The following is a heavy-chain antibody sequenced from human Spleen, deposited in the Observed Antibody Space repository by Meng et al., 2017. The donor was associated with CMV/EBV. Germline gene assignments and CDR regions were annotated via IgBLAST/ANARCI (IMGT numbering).Heavy chain of an antibody. CDR1: GFTFSSYW. J-gene: IGHJ6*02. CDR2: INSDGSST. Sequence: GESLKISCAASGFTFSSYWMHWVRQAPGRGLVWVSRINSDGSSTSYADSVKGRFTISRDNAKNSLFLQMNSLRAEDTAVYYCVRGGHHYYYYGMDVWGQGTTVTVSS. D-gene: IGHD3-10*01. V-gene: IGHV3-74*01. CDR3: VRGGHHYYYYGMDV.